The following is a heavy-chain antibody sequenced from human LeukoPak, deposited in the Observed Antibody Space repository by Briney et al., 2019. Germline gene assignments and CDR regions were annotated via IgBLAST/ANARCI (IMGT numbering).Heavy chain of an antibody. CDR2: ITSGGGYI. D-gene: IGHD3-9*01. CDR3: ARGHYDVLAASYKWTPDY. J-gene: IGHJ4*02. Sequence: GGSLRLSCAASGFTFNTFNMNWVRQAPGKGLEWVSSITSGGGYISYADSVKGRFTTSRDNAKNSLSLQLNSLRVEDTAVYYCARGHYDVLAASYKWTPDYWGQGTLVTVSS. CDR1: GFTFNTFN. V-gene: IGHV3-21*01.